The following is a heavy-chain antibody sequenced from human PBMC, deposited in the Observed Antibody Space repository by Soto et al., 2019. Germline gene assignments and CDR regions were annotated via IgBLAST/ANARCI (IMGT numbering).Heavy chain of an antibody. CDR1: GGSISSYY. J-gene: IGHJ4*02. D-gene: IGHD3-10*01. CDR2: IYYSGNT. V-gene: IGHV4-59*08. Sequence: QVQLQESGPGLVKPSETLSLTCTVSGGSISSYYWSWIRQPPGKGLEWIGYIYYSGNTTYNPSLRXRVTISVDTSKKPLSLTRSSVTAADTAGYNCARRHGDGFDFWGQGAVVTVSS. CDR3: ARRHGDGFDF.